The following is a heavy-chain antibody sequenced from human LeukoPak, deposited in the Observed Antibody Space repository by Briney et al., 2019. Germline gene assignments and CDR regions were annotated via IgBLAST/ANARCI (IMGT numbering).Heavy chain of an antibody. CDR2: ISSSSSYI. CDR3: ARVRMRHDYYDSSGHDY. J-gene: IGHJ4*02. Sequence: GGSLRLSCAASGFTFSSYSMNWVRQAPGKGLEWLSSISSSSSYIYYADSAKGRFTISRDNAKNSLYLQMNSLRAEDTAVYYCARVRMRHDYYDSSGHDYWGQGTLVTVSS. D-gene: IGHD3-22*01. CDR1: GFTFSSYS. V-gene: IGHV3-21*01.